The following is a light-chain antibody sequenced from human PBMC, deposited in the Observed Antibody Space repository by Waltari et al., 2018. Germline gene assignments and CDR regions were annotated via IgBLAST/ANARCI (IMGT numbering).Light chain of an antibody. Sequence: EIVMTQSPATLSVSPGERATLSCMASQSVSSKLTWYQQKPGQAPRLLIYGASTRATGIPARFSGSGSGTDFTLTISSLQSEDFAVYYCQQYYNWPPVTFGQGTRLEIK. CDR3: QQYYNWPPVT. J-gene: IGKJ5*01. CDR1: QSVSSK. V-gene: IGKV3-15*01. CDR2: GAS.